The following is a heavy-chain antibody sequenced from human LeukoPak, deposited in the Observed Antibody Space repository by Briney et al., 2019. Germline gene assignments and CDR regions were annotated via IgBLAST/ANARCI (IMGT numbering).Heavy chain of an antibody. V-gene: IGHV3-21*01. CDR1: GFTFGDYA. Sequence: PGGSLRLSCTASGFTFGDYAMSWVRQAPGKGLEWVSSISSSSSYIYYADSVKGRFTISRDNAKNSLYLQMNSLRAEDTAVYYCARDIYTAMGPFDYWGQGTLVTVSS. CDR3: ARDIYTAMGPFDY. D-gene: IGHD5-18*01. J-gene: IGHJ4*02. CDR2: ISSSSSYI.